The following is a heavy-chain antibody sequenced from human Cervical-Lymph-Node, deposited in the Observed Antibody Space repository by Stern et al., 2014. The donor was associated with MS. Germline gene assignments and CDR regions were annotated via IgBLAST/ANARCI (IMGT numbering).Heavy chain of an antibody. CDR1: GASIRTSAYY. J-gene: IGHJ5*02. Sequence: QVQLQESGPGLVKPSQTLSLTCTVSGASIRTSAYYWSWIRHRAGKGLEWIGRIYTSGRTNHNPSLESRVTISVDTSKNHVYMKLNSVTAADTAVYYCARDEYTRSWPELGWLDPWGQGILVTVSS. CDR3: ARDEYTRSWPELGWLDP. CDR2: IYTSGRT. D-gene: IGHD6-13*01. V-gene: IGHV4-61*02.